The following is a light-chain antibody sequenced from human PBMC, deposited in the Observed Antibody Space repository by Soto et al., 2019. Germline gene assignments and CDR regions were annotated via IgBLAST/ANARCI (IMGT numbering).Light chain of an antibody. J-gene: IGKJ2*01. CDR1: QSISNW. Sequence: DIQMTQSPSTLSASGGDTVTITCRASQSISNWLAWYQQKPGQAPKLLIHKASTLESGVPSRFRGSGSGTEFTLTISSLQPDDFATFYCQQYDRFPYTFGQGTKLEIK. CDR3: QQYDRFPYT. V-gene: IGKV1-5*03. CDR2: KAS.